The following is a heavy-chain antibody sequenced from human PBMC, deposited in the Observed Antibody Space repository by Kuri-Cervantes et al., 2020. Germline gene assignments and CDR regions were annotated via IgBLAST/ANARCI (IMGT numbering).Heavy chain of an antibody. D-gene: IGHD4-17*01. CDR1: GYTFTGYY. CDR2: INPNSGGT. V-gene: IGHV1-2*02. J-gene: IGHJ4*02. CDR3: ASERTDGDYPDY. Sequence: ASVKVSCKASGYTFTGYYMHWVRQAPGQGLEWVGWINPNSGGTNYAQKFQGRVTMTRDTSISTAYMELSRLRSDDTAVYYCASERTDGDYPDYWGQGTLVTVSS.